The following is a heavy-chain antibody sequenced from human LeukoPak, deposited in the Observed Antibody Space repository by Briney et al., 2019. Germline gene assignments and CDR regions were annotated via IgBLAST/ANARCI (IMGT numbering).Heavy chain of an antibody. CDR2: IYTSGST. CDR3: ARYYYDSSGYWYFDY. CDR1: GGSISSYY. Sequence: PSETLSLTCTVSGGSISSYYCNWIRQPAGKGLEWIGRIYTSGSTNYNPSLKSRVTISVDTSKNQFSLKLSSVTAADTAVYYCARYYYDSSGYWYFDYWGQGTLVTVSS. V-gene: IGHV4-4*07. J-gene: IGHJ4*02. D-gene: IGHD3-22*01.